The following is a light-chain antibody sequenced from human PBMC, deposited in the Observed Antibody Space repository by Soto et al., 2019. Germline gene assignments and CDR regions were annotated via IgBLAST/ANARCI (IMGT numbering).Light chain of an antibody. CDR3: QAWDSSTVV. Sequence: SYELTQPPSVSVSPGQTASITCSGDKLGDKYACWYQQKPGQSPVLVIYQDSKRPSGIPERFSGSNSGNTATLTISGTQARDEAVYYWQAWDSSTVVFGGGTQLTVL. CDR2: QDS. V-gene: IGLV3-1*01. J-gene: IGLJ2*01. CDR1: KLGDKY.